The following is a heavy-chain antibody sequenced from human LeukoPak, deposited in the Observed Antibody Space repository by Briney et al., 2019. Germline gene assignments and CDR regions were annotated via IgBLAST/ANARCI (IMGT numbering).Heavy chain of an antibody. D-gene: IGHD5-12*01. CDR2: IYHSGST. CDR3: AGGSGYAFEY. CDR1: GGSISSYY. Sequence: PSETLSLTCTVSGGSISSYYCSWIRQPPGKGLEWIGEIYHSGSTNYIPSLKSRVTISIDKSKNQFSLKLSSVTAADTAVYYCAGGSGYAFEYWGQGTLVTVSS. J-gene: IGHJ4*02. V-gene: IGHV4-59*12.